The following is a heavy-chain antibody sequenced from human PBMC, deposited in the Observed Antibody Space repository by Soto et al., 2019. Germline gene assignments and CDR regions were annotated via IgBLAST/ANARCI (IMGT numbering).Heavy chain of an antibody. CDR1: GFTFSSYG. CDR2: IWYDGSNK. J-gene: IGHJ4*02. Sequence: QVQLVESGGGVVQPGRSLRLSCAASGFTFSSYGMHWVRQAPGKGLEWVAVIWYDGSNKYYADSVKGRFTISRDNSKNTLYLQMNSLRAEDTAVYYCARDRRGIDIAAAGIVDYWGQGTLVTVSS. V-gene: IGHV3-33*01. CDR3: ARDRRGIDIAAAGIVDY. D-gene: IGHD6-13*01.